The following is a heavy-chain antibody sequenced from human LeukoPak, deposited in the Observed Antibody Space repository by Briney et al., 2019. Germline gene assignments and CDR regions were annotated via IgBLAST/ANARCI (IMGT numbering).Heavy chain of an antibody. CDR1: GFTFKTYA. D-gene: IGHD1-1*01. CDR3: AKASWVSNADAVL. V-gene: IGHV3-23*01. Sequence: GGSLRLSCVVSGFTFKTYAMSWVRQAPGKGLEWVSGISDSGGSSFYADSVKGRFSISRDNSKSTMYLQMNSLRGEDTAVYYCAKASWVSNADAVLWGQGTVVTVS. J-gene: IGHJ4*02. CDR2: ISDSGGSS.